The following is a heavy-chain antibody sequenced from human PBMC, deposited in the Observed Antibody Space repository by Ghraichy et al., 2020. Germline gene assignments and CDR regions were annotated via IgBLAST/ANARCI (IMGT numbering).Heavy chain of an antibody. J-gene: IGHJ4*02. CDR2: INHSGST. D-gene: IGHD5-24*01. CDR1: GGSFSGYY. CDR3: ARADNSNVERPFDY. Sequence: SETLSLTCAVYGGSFSGYYWSWIRQPPGKGLEWFGEINHSGSTNYNPSLKSRVTISVDTSKNQFSLKLSSVTAADTAVYYCARADNSNVERPFDYWGQGTLVTVSS. V-gene: IGHV4-34*01.